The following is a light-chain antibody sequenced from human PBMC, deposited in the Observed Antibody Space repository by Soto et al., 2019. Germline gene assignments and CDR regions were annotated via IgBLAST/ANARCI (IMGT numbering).Light chain of an antibody. CDR3: QQYGSSSWT. CDR2: GAS. CDR1: QSVSSSY. V-gene: IGKV3-20*01. Sequence: EIVLTQSPGTLSLSPGERATLSCRASQSVSSSYLAWYQQKPGQAPRLVIFGASSRATGIPDRFSGSGSGTDFTLTISRLEPEDFAVYYCQQYGSSSWTFGQWTTVEIK. J-gene: IGKJ1*01.